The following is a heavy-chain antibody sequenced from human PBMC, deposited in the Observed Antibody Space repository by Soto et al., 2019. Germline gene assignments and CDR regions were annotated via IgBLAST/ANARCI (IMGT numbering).Heavy chain of an antibody. CDR1: GFTFSSYG. J-gene: IGHJ3*02. CDR2: ISYDGSNK. V-gene: IGHV3-30*18. Sequence: QVQLVESGGGVVQPGRSLRLSCAASGFTFSSYGMHWVRQAPGKGLEWVAVISYDGSNKYYADSVKGRFTISRDKSKNTLYLQMYSLRAGDTAVYYWAKDPGAFDIWGQGTMVPVSS. CDR3: AKDPGAFDI.